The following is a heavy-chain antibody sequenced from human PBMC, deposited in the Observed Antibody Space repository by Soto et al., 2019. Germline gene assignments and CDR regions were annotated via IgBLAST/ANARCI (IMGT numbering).Heavy chain of an antibody. J-gene: IGHJ5*02. D-gene: IGHD6-25*01. CDR2: IYYSGST. Sequence: QVKLQESGPGLVKPSETLSLTCTVSGGSISSYYWNWIRQPPGKGLEWIGYIYYSGSTNYNPSLKSRVTISVDTSKNQFSLKLSSVTAADTAVYYCARSLAANWFDPWGQGILVTVSS. CDR1: GGSISSYY. V-gene: IGHV4-59*08. CDR3: ARSLAANWFDP.